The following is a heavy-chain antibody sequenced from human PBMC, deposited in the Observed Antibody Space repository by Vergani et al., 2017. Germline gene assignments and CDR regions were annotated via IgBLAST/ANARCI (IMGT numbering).Heavy chain of an antibody. CDR1: GGSFSGYY. V-gene: IGHV4-34*01. J-gene: IGHJ6*02. CDR2: INHSGST. D-gene: IGHD4-23*01. Sequence: QVQLQQWGAGLLKPSETLSLTCAVYGGSFSGYYWSWIRQPPGKGLEWIGEINHSGSTNYNPSLKSRVTISVDTSKNQFSLKLSSVTAADTAVYYCARDTSTVVTMSYYYYGMDVWGQGTTVTVSS. CDR3: ARDTSTVVTMSYYYYGMDV.